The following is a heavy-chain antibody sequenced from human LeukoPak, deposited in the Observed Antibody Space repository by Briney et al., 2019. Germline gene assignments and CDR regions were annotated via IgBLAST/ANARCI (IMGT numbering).Heavy chain of an antibody. CDR1: GGSISSRNW. CDR2: IYHSGST. J-gene: IGHJ4*02. Sequence: TSETLSLTCAVSGGSISSRNWWSWVRQPPGKGLEWIGEIYHSGSTNYNPSLKTRVTISVDKSKNQFSLKLSSVTAADTAVYYCARASHDYGDYSHFDYWGQGTLVTVSS. D-gene: IGHD4-17*01. CDR3: ARASHDYGDYSHFDY. V-gene: IGHV4-4*02.